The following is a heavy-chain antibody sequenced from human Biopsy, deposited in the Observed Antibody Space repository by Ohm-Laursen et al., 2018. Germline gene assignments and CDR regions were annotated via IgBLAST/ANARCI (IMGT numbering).Heavy chain of an antibody. D-gene: IGHD4/OR15-4a*01. CDR1: GFTFSSYG. CDR2: ISSGGSTI. J-gene: IGHJ1*01. V-gene: IGHV3-48*03. Sequence: SLRLSCAASGFTFSSYGMHWVRQAPGKGLEWVSYISSGGSTIYYADSVKGRFTISRDNARNSLYLQMNSLRADDTAVYYCARVSNYPRKDFQHWGQGTLVTVSS. CDR3: ARVSNYPRKDFQH.